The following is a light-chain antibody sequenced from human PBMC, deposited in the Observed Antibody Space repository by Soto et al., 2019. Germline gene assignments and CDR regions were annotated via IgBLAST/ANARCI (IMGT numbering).Light chain of an antibody. CDR1: SSNIGSNT. Sequence: QSVLTQPPSASGTPGQRVTISCSGSSSNIGSNTVNWYQQLPGTAPKLIIYSNNQRPSGVPDRFSGSKSGTSASLAISGLQSEDEADYYCAAWDDSLNGLVFGTGTKVTVL. CDR3: AAWDDSLNGLV. V-gene: IGLV1-44*01. CDR2: SNN. J-gene: IGLJ1*01.